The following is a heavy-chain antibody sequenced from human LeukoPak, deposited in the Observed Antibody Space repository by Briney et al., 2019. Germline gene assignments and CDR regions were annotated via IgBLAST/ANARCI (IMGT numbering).Heavy chain of an antibody. CDR1: GFTFSSYW. D-gene: IGHD2-15*01. Sequence: GGSLRLSCAASGFTFSSYWMHWVRQAPGKGLEWVSYISSSSSTIYYADSVKGRFTISRDNAKNSLYLQMNSLRAEDTAVYYCARDDIATYYYYYYGMDVWGQGTTVTVSS. CDR3: ARDDIATYYYYYYGMDV. V-gene: IGHV3-48*04. J-gene: IGHJ6*02. CDR2: ISSSSSTI.